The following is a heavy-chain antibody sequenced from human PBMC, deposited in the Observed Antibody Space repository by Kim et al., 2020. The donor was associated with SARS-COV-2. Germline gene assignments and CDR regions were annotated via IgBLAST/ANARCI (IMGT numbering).Heavy chain of an antibody. V-gene: IGHV3-30*04. Sequence: GGSLRLSCAISGFIFDNYSMHWVRQAPGKGLDWVALISYSGSEKYFGDSVKGRFTISRDNSKNTLYLQMDSLRAEDTAVYFCARGMEKQLGWDYYYYGMDVWGQGTTITVSS. CDR1: GFIFDNYS. CDR2: ISYSGSEK. CDR3: ARGMEKQLGWDYYYYGMDV. J-gene: IGHJ6*02. D-gene: IGHD6-13*01.